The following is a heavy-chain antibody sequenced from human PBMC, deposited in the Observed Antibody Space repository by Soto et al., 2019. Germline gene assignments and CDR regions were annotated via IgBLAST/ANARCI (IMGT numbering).Heavy chain of an antibody. CDR2: IRSRPHNYAT. J-gene: IGHJ4*02. V-gene: IGHV3-73*02. CDR1: GLNFSGSA. Sequence: EVQLVESGGGLVQRGGSLKLSCATSGLNFSGSAMHWARQAPGKGLEWVGRIRSRPHNYATTYAASVEGRFTISRDDSKNTVYLQMNGLKTEDTAVYYCTTERDYWGRGTLVTVSS. CDR3: TTERDY.